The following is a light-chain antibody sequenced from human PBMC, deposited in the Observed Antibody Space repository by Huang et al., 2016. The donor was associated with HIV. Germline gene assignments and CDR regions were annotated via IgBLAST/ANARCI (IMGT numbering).Light chain of an antibody. CDR2: DAS. Sequence: TQSPATLSLSPGERATLSCWASQDVSTYLAWYQQKPGQPPRLLMSDASNRATGSPARFSGSGSGTDFSLTISSLEPEDIAIYYCQQRNTWPPTFGQGTRLEIK. J-gene: IGKJ5*01. CDR1: QDVSTY. V-gene: IGKV3-11*01. CDR3: QQRNTWPPT.